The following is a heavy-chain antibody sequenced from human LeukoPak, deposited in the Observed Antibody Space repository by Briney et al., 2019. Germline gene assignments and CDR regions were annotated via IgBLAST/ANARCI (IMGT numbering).Heavy chain of an antibody. CDR2: IYPGDSDT. CDR1: GYSFTNYW. V-gene: IGHV5-51*01. Sequence: GESLKISCKGSGYSFTNYWIGWVRQMPGKGLEWMGIIYPGDSDTRYSPSLQGQVTIPADKSISTAYLQWSSLKASDTAMYYCARLVVILTGPIDYWGQGTLVTVSS. D-gene: IGHD3-9*01. J-gene: IGHJ4*02. CDR3: ARLVVILTGPIDY.